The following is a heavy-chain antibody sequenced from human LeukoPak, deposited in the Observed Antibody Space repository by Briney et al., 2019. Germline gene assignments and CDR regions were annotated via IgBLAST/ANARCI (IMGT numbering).Heavy chain of an antibody. Sequence: GGSLRLSCAASGFTFSSYWMSWVRQAPGKGLEWVANIKEDGSEKYYADSVKGRFTISRDNSKNTLYLQMNSLRAEDTAVYYCAKEYYDFWSGYQEKYYFDYWGQGTLVTVSS. CDR1: GFTFSSYW. CDR2: IKEDGSEK. V-gene: IGHV3-7*01. CDR3: AKEYYDFWSGYQEKYYFDY. J-gene: IGHJ4*02. D-gene: IGHD3-3*01.